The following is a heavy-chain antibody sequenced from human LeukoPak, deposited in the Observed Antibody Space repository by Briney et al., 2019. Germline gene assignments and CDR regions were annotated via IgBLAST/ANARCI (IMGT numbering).Heavy chain of an antibody. CDR1: GGSISRTSYY. J-gene: IGHJ5*02. Sequence: PSETLSLTCRVSGGSISRTSYYWGWIRQPPGKRLEWIASIYHSGETFYNPSLESRVAISVDTSNNEVFLDLYSVTAADTAMYYCAESNTQDWFDPWGRGTLVPVSS. V-gene: IGHV4-39*07. CDR3: AESNTQDWFDP. D-gene: IGHD2-15*01. CDR2: IYHSGET.